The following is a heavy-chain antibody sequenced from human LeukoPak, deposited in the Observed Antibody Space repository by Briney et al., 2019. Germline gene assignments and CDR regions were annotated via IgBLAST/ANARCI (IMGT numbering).Heavy chain of an antibody. D-gene: IGHD5-18*01. CDR3: ARELTAMARYFDY. Sequence: GGSLRLSCAASGFTFSSYVMHWVRQAPGKGLEWVAVISYDGSNKYYADSVKGRFTISRDNSKNTLYLQMNSLRVEDTAVYYWARELTAMARYFDYWGQGTLVTVSS. J-gene: IGHJ4*02. CDR2: ISYDGSNK. V-gene: IGHV3-30*04. CDR1: GFTFSSYV.